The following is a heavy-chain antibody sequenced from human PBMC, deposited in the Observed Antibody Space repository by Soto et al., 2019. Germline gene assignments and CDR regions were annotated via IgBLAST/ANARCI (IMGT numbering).Heavy chain of an antibody. CDR3: ASGQGFCSGGSCYPLHYYYYYMDV. J-gene: IGHJ6*03. CDR1: GGSIGSSSHH. D-gene: IGHD2-15*01. V-gene: IGHV4-39*07. CDR2: IYYSGNT. Sequence: SETLSLTCTVSGGSIGSSSHHWAWIRQPPGKGLEWIGSIYYSGNTNHNPSLKSRVTISVDTSKNQFSLKLSSVTAADTALYYCASGQGFCSGGSCYPLHYYYYYMDVWGKGTTVTVSS.